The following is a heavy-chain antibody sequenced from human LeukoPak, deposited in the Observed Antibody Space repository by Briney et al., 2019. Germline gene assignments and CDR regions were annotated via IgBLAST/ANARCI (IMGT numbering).Heavy chain of an antibody. CDR1: GYTFTSYA. D-gene: IGHD2-2*01. CDR3: AREGYCSSTSCYYFDY. Sequence: VSCKAXGYTFTSYAMHWVRQAPGQRLEWMGWINAGNGNTKYSQKFQGRVTITRDTSASTAYMELSSLRSEDTAVYYCAREGYCSSTSCYYFDYWGQGTLVTVSS. CDR2: INAGNGNT. V-gene: IGHV1-3*01. J-gene: IGHJ4*02.